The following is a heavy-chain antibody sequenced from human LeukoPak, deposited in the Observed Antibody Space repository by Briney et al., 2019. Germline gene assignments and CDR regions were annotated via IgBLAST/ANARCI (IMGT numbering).Heavy chain of an antibody. CDR1: GGSITSYY. V-gene: IGHV4-59*08. Sequence: SETLSLTCSVSGGSITSYYWSWIRQPPGEELQWIGNTYYGGSTNYNPSLMSRGTISVDTSKNQFSLKLNSATAADTAVYYCAHGRQWLAFDYWGQGILVTVSS. J-gene: IGHJ4*02. CDR2: TYYGGST. CDR3: AHGRQWLAFDY. D-gene: IGHD6-19*01.